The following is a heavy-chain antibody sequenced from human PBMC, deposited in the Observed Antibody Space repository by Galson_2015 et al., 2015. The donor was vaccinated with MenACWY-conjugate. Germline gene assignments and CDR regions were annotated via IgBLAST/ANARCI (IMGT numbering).Heavy chain of an antibody. CDR2: INSDWSST. CDR1: GFTFSSYW. J-gene: IGHJ6*02. V-gene: IGHV3-74*01. CDR3: AARLLHSGGMDV. D-gene: IGHD3-10*01. Sequence: SLRLSCAASGFTFSSYWMHWVRQAPGKGLVWVSRINSDWSSTSYADSVKGRFTISRDNAKNTLYLRMNSLRAEDTAVYYCAARLLHSGGMDVWGQGTTVTVSS.